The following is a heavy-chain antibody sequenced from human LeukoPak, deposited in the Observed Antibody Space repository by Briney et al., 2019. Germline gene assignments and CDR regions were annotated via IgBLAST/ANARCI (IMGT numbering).Heavy chain of an antibody. D-gene: IGHD1-26*01. Sequence: ASVKVSCKASGGTFSSYAISWVRQAPGQGLEWMGRIIPIFGTANYAQKFQGRVTITADESTSTAYMELSSLRSEDTAVYYCARVPGEWELLWYGMDVWGQGTTVTVSS. CDR2: IIPIFGTA. CDR3: ARVPGEWELLWYGMDV. V-gene: IGHV1-69*13. CDR1: GGTFSSYA. J-gene: IGHJ6*02.